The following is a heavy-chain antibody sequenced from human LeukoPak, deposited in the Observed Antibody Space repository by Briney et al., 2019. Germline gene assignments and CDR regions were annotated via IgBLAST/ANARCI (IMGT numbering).Heavy chain of an antibody. CDR1: GGSISSSSYY. J-gene: IGHJ4*02. Sequence: SETLSLTCTVSGGSISSSSYYWGWIRQPPGKGLEWIGSIYYSGSTYYNPSLKSRVTISVDTSKNQFSLKLSSVTAADTAVYYCARVGDSSSWYSDYWGQGTLVTVSS. CDR2: IYYSGST. D-gene: IGHD6-13*01. V-gene: IGHV4-39*07. CDR3: ARVGDSSSWYSDY.